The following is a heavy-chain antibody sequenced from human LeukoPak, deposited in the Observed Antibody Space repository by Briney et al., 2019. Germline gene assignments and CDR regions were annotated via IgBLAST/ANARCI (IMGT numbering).Heavy chain of an antibody. V-gene: IGHV4-34*01. CDR2: INHSGST. CDR3: ARAYCGGDCYSGYYYYMDV. D-gene: IGHD2-21*02. J-gene: IGHJ6*03. Sequence: PSETLSLTCAVYGGSFSCYYWSWIRQPPGKGLEWIGEINHSGSTNYNPSLKSRVTISVDTSKNQFSLKLSSVTAADTAVYYCARAYCGGDCYSGYYYYMDVWGKGTTVTVSS. CDR1: GGSFSCYY.